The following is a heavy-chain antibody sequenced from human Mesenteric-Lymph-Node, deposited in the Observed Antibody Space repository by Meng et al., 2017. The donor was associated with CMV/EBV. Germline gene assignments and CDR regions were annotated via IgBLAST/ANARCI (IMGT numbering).Heavy chain of an antibody. CDR1: GFSLSTSGVG. D-gene: IGHD6-13*01. CDR2: IYWDDDK. Sequence: QITLKESGPTLVKPTQTLTLTFTLSGFSLSTSGVGVGWIRQPPGKALEWLALIYWDDDKRYSPSLKSRLTITKDTSKNQVVLTMTNMDPVDTATYYCAHSSGIAAAGPFYFDYWGQGTLVTVSS. J-gene: IGHJ4*02. V-gene: IGHV2-5*02. CDR3: AHSSGIAAAGPFYFDY.